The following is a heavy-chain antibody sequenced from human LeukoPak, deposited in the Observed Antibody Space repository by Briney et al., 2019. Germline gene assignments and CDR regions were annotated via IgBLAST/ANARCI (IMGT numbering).Heavy chain of an antibody. V-gene: IGHV1-18*01. Sequence: ASVNVSCKASGYSFTNYGISWVRQAPGQGLEWMGWISAYNGNTNFAQRLQGRVTMTTDTSTSTAYMELRSLRSDDTAVYYCARSHSGSYYGGDDYWGQGTLVTVSS. CDR1: GYSFTNYG. D-gene: IGHD1-26*01. CDR3: ARSHSGSYYGGDDY. J-gene: IGHJ4*02. CDR2: ISAYNGNT.